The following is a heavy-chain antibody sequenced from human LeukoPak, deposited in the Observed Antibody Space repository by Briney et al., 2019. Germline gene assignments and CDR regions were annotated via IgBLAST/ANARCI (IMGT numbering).Heavy chain of an antibody. D-gene: IGHD3-22*01. CDR1: GFTFSSYA. J-gene: IGHJ4*02. CDR3: AKRFLRDYYDSSGPSDY. CDR2: ISGSGGST. V-gene: IGHV3-23*01. Sequence: GGSLRLSCAASGFTFSSYAMSWVRQAPGKGLEWVSAISGSGGSTYYADSVKGRFTISRDNSKNTLYLQMNSLRAEDTAVYYCAKRFLRDYYDSSGPSDYWGQGTLVTVSS.